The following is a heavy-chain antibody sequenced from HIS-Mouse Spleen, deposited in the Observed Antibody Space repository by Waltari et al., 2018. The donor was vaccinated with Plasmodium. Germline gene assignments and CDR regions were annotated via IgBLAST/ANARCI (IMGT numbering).Heavy chain of an antibody. Sequence: EVQLVESGGGLVQPGGSLRLSCAASGFTFSSYWMHWVRQAPGKGLVGVSRINSEGSSTSYADSVKGRFTISRDNAKNTLYLQMNSLRAEDTAVYYCARVGDFWSGYCNDYWGQGTLVTVSS. J-gene: IGHJ4*02. V-gene: IGHV3-74*01. D-gene: IGHD3-3*01. CDR2: INSEGSST. CDR1: GFTFSSYW. CDR3: ARVGDFWSGYCNDY.